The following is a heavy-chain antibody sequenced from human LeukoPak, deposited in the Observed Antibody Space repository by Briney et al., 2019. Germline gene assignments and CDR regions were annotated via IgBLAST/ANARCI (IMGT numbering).Heavy chain of an antibody. V-gene: IGHV4-4*07. D-gene: IGHD2-15*01. CDR3: ARLSLHCSGGSCYRGAFDS. CDR1: GGSISSYY. J-gene: IGHJ4*02. Sequence: PSETLSLTCTVSGGSISSYYWSWIRQSAGKGLEGIGRISTSGSTNYNPSLKSRLTMSIDTSKNQYSLKLTSVTAADTAVYYCARLSLHCSGGSCYRGAFDSWGQGTLVTVSS. CDR2: ISTSGST.